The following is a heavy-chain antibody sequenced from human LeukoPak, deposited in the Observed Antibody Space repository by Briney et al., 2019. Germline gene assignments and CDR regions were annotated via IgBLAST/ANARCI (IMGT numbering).Heavy chain of an antibody. CDR2: IYSGGST. CDR3: ARDVDDAFDI. V-gene: IGHV3-53*01. J-gene: IGHJ3*02. D-gene: IGHD2-21*01. Sequence: GGSLRLSCAASGFTVSSNYMSWVRQAPGKGLEWVSVIYSGGSTYYADSVKGRFTISRDNSKNTLYLQMNSLRAEDTAVYYCARDVDDAFDIWGQGTMATVSS. CDR1: GFTVSSNY.